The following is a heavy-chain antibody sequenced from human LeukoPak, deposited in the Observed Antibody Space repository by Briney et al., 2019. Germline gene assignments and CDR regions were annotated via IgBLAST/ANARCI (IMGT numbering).Heavy chain of an antibody. CDR2: ISAYNGNT. V-gene: IGHV1-18*01. Sequence: ASVKVSCKASGYTFTSYGINWVRQAPGQGLEWMGWISAYNGNTNYAQKLQGRVTMTTDTSTSTAYMELRSLRSDDTAVYYCARDPYSGYYGHYYYYYMDVWGKGTTVTISS. J-gene: IGHJ6*03. CDR1: GYTFTSYG. CDR3: ARDPYSGYYGHYYYYYMDV. D-gene: IGHD5-12*01.